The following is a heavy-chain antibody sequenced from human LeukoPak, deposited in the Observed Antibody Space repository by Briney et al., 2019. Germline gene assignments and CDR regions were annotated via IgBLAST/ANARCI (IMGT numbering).Heavy chain of an antibody. CDR3: ARGGEHCSGGSCNIDY. Sequence: SETLSLTCTVSGGSISSYYWSWIRQPPGKGLEWIGYIYYSGSTNYNPSLKSRVTISVDTSKNQFSLKLSSVTAAGTAVYYCARGGEHCSGGSCNIDYWGQGTLVTVSS. D-gene: IGHD2-15*01. CDR1: GGSISSYY. CDR2: IYYSGST. V-gene: IGHV4-59*01. J-gene: IGHJ4*02.